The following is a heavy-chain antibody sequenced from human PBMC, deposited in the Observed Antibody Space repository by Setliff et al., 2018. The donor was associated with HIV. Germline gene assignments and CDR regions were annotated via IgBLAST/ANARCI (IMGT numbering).Heavy chain of an antibody. D-gene: IGHD3-10*01. Sequence: GGSLRLSCAVSGFTLSSSWMNWVRQAPGKGLEWVANMNQDGSEKNYVDSVKGRFTISRDNAKNSLYLQMNSLRPEDTALYYCSVSAGEGSYYYFDYWGQGTLVTVSS. J-gene: IGHJ4*02. V-gene: IGHV3-7*03. CDR1: GFTLSSSW. CDR3: SVSAGEGSYYYFDY. CDR2: MNQDGSEK.